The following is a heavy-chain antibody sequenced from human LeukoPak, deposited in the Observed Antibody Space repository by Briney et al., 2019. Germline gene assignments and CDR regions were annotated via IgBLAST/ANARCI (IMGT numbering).Heavy chain of an antibody. Sequence: PGGSLRLSCAASGFTFSSYAMSWVRQAPGKGLEWVSDISGSGGSTYYADSVKGRFTISRDNSKNTLYLQMNSLRAEDTAVYYCAKESAVWFGELPRYFDYWGQGTLVTVSS. J-gene: IGHJ4*02. D-gene: IGHD3-10*01. CDR2: ISGSGGST. CDR1: GFTFSSYA. CDR3: AKESAVWFGELPRYFDY. V-gene: IGHV3-23*01.